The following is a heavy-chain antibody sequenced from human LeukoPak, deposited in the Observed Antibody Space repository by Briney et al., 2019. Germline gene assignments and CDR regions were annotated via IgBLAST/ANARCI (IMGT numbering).Heavy chain of an antibody. J-gene: IGHJ5*02. Sequence: GSLRLSCAGSGFTFSNAWMSWVRQAPGKGLEWVGRIKSKTDGETTDYGAPVRGRFTISRDDSTNTLYLQMNGLKNEDTAVYYCTTDRVYSSGWSWGQGTLVTVSS. V-gene: IGHV3-15*01. CDR1: GFTFSNAW. CDR3: TTDRVYSSGWS. CDR2: IKSKTDGETT. D-gene: IGHD6-19*01.